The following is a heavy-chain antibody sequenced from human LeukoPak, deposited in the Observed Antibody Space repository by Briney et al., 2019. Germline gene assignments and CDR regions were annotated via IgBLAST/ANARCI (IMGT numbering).Heavy chain of an antibody. Sequence: GGSLRLSCAASGFTFSSYAMHWVRQAPGKGLGWVAVISYDGFNKYYADSVKGRFTISRDNSKNMLYMRMHSLRAEYTAVYYCAKDLVNDYDSSGYFDYWGQGTLVTVSS. J-gene: IGHJ4*02. CDR3: AKDLVNDYDSSGYFDY. V-gene: IGHV3-30*18. D-gene: IGHD3-22*01. CDR1: GFTFSSYA. CDR2: ISYDGFNK.